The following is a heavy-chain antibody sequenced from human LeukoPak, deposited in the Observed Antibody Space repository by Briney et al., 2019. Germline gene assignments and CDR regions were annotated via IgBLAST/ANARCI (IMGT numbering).Heavy chain of an antibody. D-gene: IGHD2-2*01. CDR2: NSSNAYST. J-gene: IGHJ4*02. CDR1: GFTFSSYA. Sequence: GGSLRLSCAPSGFTFSSYAMSWVRHAPGRALEWVPANSSNAYSTHYADSVKGRFTISRNTSKTTLSLQMTSLRAKDTAVYYCPKNTFSCTSASCYLHSWGQGTLVTVSS. CDR3: PKNTFSCTSASCYLHS. V-gene: IGHV3-23*01.